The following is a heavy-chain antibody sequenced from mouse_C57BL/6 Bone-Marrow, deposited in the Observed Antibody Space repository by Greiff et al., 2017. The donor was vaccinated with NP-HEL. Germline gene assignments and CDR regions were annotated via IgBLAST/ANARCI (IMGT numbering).Heavy chain of an antibody. Sequence: VQLLQSGAELVKPGASVKLSCTASGYTFTSYWMHWVQQRPGQGLEWIGMISPDSGSTNYTEKFKSKATLTVDKSSCTDYMRLSSLTSEDSAVYYCARETRNSTVDDWGQGTTVTVSS. CDR1: GYTFTSYW. CDR3: ARETRNSTVDD. CDR2: ISPDSGST. V-gene: IGHV1-64*01. D-gene: IGHD1-1*01. J-gene: IGHJ4*01.